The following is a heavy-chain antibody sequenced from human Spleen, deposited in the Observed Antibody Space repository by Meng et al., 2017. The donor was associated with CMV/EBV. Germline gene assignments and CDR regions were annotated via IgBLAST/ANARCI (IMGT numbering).Heavy chain of an antibody. J-gene: IGHJ4*02. Sequence: GESLKISCGASGFTFSSYWMHWVRQVPGKGLVWVSRINIDGSSTTYADSVKGRFTISRDNAENTLYLQMNSLRAEDTALYYCARQEYSGSWSFLKDYWGQGTLVTVSS. V-gene: IGHV3-74*01. CDR3: ARQEYSGSWSFLKDY. CDR2: INIDGSST. D-gene: IGHD6-13*01. CDR1: GFTFSSYW.